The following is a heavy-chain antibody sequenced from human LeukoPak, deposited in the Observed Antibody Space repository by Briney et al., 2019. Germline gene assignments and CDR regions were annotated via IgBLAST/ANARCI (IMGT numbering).Heavy chain of an antibody. Sequence: PVKVSCKASGGTFSSYAISWVRQAPGQGLEWMGGIIPIFGTANYAQKFQGRVTMTRDTSTSTVYMDLSSLRSEDTAVYYCARWTATFLDYWGQGTLVTVSS. CDR2: IIPIFGTA. D-gene: IGHD3-16*01. CDR1: GGTFSSYA. J-gene: IGHJ4*02. V-gene: IGHV1-69*05. CDR3: ARWTATFLDY.